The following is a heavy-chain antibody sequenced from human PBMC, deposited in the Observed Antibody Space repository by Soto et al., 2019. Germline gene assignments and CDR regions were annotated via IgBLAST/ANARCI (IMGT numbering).Heavy chain of an antibody. CDR1: GGSISSYY. J-gene: IGHJ4*02. V-gene: IGHV4-59*01. CDR2: VSYSGST. CDR3: ARADDKMATIDY. Sequence: PSETLSLTCNVSGGSISSYYWNWIRQSPGKGLEWIGYVSYSGSTNYNPSLKSRVTISADTSKNQFSLRLSSVTAADTAVYYCARADDKMATIDYWGQGALVTV. D-gene: IGHD5-12*01.